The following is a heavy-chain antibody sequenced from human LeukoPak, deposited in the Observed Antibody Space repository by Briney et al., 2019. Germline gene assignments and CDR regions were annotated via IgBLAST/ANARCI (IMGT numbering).Heavy chain of an antibody. CDR2: ICYSGST. CDR3: ARVDSGWYFFYP. J-gene: IGHJ5*02. Sequence: PSETLSLTCTVSGGSISRYYWSWIRQPPGKGLEWIGYICYSGSTNYNPSLKSRVTISVDTSKNQFSLRLSSVTAADTAVYYCARVDSGWYFFYPWGQGTLVTVSS. V-gene: IGHV4-59*01. CDR1: GGSISRYY. D-gene: IGHD6-13*01.